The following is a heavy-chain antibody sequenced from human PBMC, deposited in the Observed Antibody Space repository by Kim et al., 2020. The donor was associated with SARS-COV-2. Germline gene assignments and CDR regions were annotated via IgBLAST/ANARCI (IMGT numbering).Heavy chain of an antibody. Sequence: ASVKVSCKASGYTFTGYYMHWVRQAPGQGLEWMGWINPNSGGTNYAHRFQGRVTMTRDTSISTAYMELNRLRSDDTAVYYCARDGGSGRAGDYWGQGTLVTVSS. D-gene: IGHD3-10*01. CDR3: ARDGGSGRAGDY. V-gene: IGHV1-2*07. J-gene: IGHJ4*02. CDR2: INPNSGGT. CDR1: GYTFTGYY.